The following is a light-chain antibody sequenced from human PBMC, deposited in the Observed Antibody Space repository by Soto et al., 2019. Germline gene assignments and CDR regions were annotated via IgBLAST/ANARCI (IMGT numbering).Light chain of an antibody. CDR3: QQYNNWPFT. CDR1: QSVSSN. Sequence: EIVMTQYPATLFVSPGERATLSCRASQSVSSNLAWYQQKPGQAPRLLIYGASTRAAGIPARFSGSGSGTEFTLTISSLQSEDFAVYYCQQYNNWPFTFGPGTKVDIK. V-gene: IGKV3-15*01. CDR2: GAS. J-gene: IGKJ3*01.